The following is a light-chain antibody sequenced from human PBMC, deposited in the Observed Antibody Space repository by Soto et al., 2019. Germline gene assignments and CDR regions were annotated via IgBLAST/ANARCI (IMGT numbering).Light chain of an antibody. CDR3: QQRSSWPIS. CDR2: DAS. V-gene: IGKV3-11*01. J-gene: IGKJ5*01. Sequence: EIVLTQSPATLSLSPGERATLSCRAGQGISSYLAWYQQKPGQAPRLLIYDASNRATGIPARFSGSGSGTDFNLTISSLEPEDYAVYYCQQRSSWPISFGQGTRLEIK. CDR1: QGISSY.